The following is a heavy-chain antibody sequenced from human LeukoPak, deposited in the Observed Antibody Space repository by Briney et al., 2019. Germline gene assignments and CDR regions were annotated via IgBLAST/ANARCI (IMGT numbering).Heavy chain of an antibody. Sequence: RPSETLSLTCAVSGYSISSGYYWGWIRQPPGKGLEWIGSIYHSGSTYYNPSLKSRVTISVDTSKNQFSLKLSSVTAADTAVYYCARPVGIEYDSWSGYYHNWFDPWGQGTLVTVSS. CDR3: ARPVGIEYDSWSGYYHNWFDP. V-gene: IGHV4-38-2*01. CDR1: GYSISSGYY. CDR2: IYHSGST. D-gene: IGHD3-3*01. J-gene: IGHJ5*02.